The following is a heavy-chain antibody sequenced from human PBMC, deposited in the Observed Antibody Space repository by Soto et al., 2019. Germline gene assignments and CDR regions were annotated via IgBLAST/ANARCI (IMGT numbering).Heavy chain of an antibody. Sequence: PGESLKISCQGSGYTFSSYWIGWVRQMPGKGLGWMGIIYPGDFDTRYSPSFQGQVTISADKSISTAYLQWSSLKASDTAMYYCARPRDSSSSYYFDSWGQGTLVTVSS. D-gene: IGHD6-13*01. CDR2: IYPGDFDT. CDR1: GYTFSSYW. J-gene: IGHJ4*02. V-gene: IGHV5-51*01. CDR3: ARPRDSSSSYYFDS.